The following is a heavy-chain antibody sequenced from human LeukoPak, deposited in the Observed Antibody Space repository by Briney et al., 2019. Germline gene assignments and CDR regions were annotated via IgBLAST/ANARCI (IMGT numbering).Heavy chain of an antibody. CDR2: IKSKTDGGTT. D-gene: IGHD3-10*01. V-gene: IGHV3-15*01. CDR3: TTATFYGSGSYYLDY. CDR1: GFTFSNAW. Sequence: PGGSLGLSCAASGFTFSNAWMSWVRQAPGKGLEWVGRIKSKTDGGTTDYAAPVKVRFTISRDDSKNTLYLQMNSLKTEDTAVYYCTTATFYGSGSYYLDYWGQGTLVAVSS. J-gene: IGHJ4*02.